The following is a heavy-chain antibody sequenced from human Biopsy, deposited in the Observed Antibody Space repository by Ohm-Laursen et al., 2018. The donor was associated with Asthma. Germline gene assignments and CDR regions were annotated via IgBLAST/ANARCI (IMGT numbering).Heavy chain of an antibody. V-gene: IGHV3-30*03. Sequence: SLRLSCAASGFTFNSYGMLWVRQAPGKGLEWVAVISYDGRNKYYGDSVKGRFTISRDNSKNTVYLQMISLRVEDTSVYYCARGAYYDFWGGYSRPIPGYYGMDVWGHGTTVTVSS. CDR3: ARGAYYDFWGGYSRPIPGYYGMDV. CDR2: ISYDGRNK. J-gene: IGHJ6*02. CDR1: GFTFNSYG. D-gene: IGHD3-3*01.